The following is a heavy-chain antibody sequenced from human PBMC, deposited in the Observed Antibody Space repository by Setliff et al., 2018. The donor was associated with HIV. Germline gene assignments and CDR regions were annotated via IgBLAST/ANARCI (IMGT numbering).Heavy chain of an antibody. V-gene: IGHV3-23*01. J-gene: IGHJ3*02. CDR3: ARDRGYPDSFNI. D-gene: IGHD3-10*01. Sequence: PGGSLRLSCAASGFIFSSYAMSWVRQAPGKGLEWVSAISGSGANTYYADSVKGRFTISRDNSKNTLYLQMNSLRAEDTAVYYCARDRGYPDSFNIWGQGTVVTVSS. CDR2: ISGSGANT. CDR1: GFIFSSYA.